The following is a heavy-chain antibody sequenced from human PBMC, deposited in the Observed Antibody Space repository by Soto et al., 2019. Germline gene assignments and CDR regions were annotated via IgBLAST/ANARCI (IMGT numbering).Heavy chain of an antibody. CDR2: IKNKKDGGTT. CDR3: TTDPGDVEDC. Sequence: GGSLRLSCAASGLNFSNAWMSWFRQAPGKGLEWVGRIKNKKDGGTTDYAAPVKGRFIISRDDSRKTVYLEMSSLRPEDTAVYYCTTDPGDVEDCWGPGAQVTVSS. CDR1: GLNFSNAW. J-gene: IGHJ4*02. V-gene: IGHV3-15*01. D-gene: IGHD4-17*01.